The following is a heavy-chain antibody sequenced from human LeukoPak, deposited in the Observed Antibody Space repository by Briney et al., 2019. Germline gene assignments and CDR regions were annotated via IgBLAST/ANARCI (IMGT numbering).Heavy chain of an antibody. J-gene: IGHJ3*01. CDR3: GMSGDRVPLQDDVFDV. V-gene: IGHV5-51*01. D-gene: IGHD1-26*01. CDR1: GYSFTSYW. CDR2: IYPGDSGP. Sequence: KRGESLKISCKGSGYSFTSYWIGWVRQMPGKGLEWMGIIYPGDSGPTYSPSFQGQVTISVDKSINTAYLQWSSLQASDTAMYYCGMSGDRVPLQDDVFDVWGQGTMVTVST.